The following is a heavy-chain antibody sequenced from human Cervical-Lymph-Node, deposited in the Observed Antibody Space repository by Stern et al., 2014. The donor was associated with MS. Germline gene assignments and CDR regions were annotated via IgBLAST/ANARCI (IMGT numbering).Heavy chain of an antibody. CDR2: ISSSSSYR. CDR1: GFTFSSYS. CDR3: ARDSSSWYAIDY. Sequence: EDQLVESGGGLVKPGGSLRLSCAASGFTFSSYSMNWVRQAPGKGLEWVSSISSSSSYRFYADSVNGRFTISRDNAKNSLYLQMNSLRAEDTAVYYCARDSSSWYAIDYWGQGTLVTVSS. J-gene: IGHJ4*02. V-gene: IGHV3-21*01. D-gene: IGHD6-13*01.